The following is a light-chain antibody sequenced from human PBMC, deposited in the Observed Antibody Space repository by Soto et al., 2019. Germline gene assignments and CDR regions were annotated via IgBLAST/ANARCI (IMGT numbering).Light chain of an antibody. CDR2: DAS. CDR3: QQSRNLFS. CDR1: QSLSNF. Sequence: EIVLTQSPATLSLSPGERATLSCSASQSLSNFLAWYQQKPGQAPRLLIYDASNRATGIPVRFSGSGSGTDFTLTISSLEPEDFAVYYCQQSRNLFSFCPGTTVEIK. J-gene: IGKJ3*01. V-gene: IGKV3-11*01.